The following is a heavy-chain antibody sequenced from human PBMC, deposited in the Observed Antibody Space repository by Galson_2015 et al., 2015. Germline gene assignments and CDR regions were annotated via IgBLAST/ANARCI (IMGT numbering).Heavy chain of an antibody. V-gene: IGHV5-51*03. CDR1: ESGLPVNG. J-gene: IGHJ4*02. CDR3: ASLAARGEFDY. Sequence: QSGAEVKKPGKFLKTPGKGLESGLPVNGLAWVSQMPGKALGGLGVTFPGDPDTRYSPSFQGQVTISADKSISTAYLQWSSLKASDTAMYYCASLAARGEFDYWGQGTLVTVSS. CDR2: TFPGDPDT. D-gene: IGHD6-6*01.